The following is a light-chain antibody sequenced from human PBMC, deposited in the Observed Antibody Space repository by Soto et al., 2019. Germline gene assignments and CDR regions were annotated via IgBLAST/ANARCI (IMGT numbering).Light chain of an antibody. CDR1: QTISSW. V-gene: IGKV1-5*03. CDR2: KAS. Sequence: DIQMTQSPSTLSGSVGDRVTITFRASQTISSWLALYQQKPGKAPKLLSYKASTLKSGVPSRFSGSGSGTEFTLTISSLQPDDFATYYCQHYNSYSEAFGQGTKVEL. J-gene: IGKJ1*01. CDR3: QHYNSYSEA.